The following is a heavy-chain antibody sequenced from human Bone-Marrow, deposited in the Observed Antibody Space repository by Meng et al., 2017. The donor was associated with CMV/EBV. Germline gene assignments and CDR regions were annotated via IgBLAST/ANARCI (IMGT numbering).Heavy chain of an antibody. CDR3: ARVYYDSTNYYFSFGY. V-gene: IGHV3-30*04. CDR2: ISYDGDKK. J-gene: IGHJ4*02. Sequence: LSLTCVGSGYTFGNYAMHWVRQAAGKGLEWVAVISYDGDKKFYTDSVKGRFTISRDNSKNTLILQMNSLRTEDTAVYYCARVYYDSTNYYFSFGYWGQGTLVTVSS. CDR1: GYTFGNYA. D-gene: IGHD3-22*01.